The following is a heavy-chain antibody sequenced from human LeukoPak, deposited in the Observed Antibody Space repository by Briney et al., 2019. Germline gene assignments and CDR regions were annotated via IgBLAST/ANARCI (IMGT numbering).Heavy chain of an antibody. J-gene: IGHJ5*02. CDR3: AKDIFVGSSLGGGFDNWFDP. CDR2: MNPNSGNT. Sequence: ASVKVTCKASGYTFTSYDINWVRQATGQGLEWMGWMNPNSGNTGYAQKFQGRVTMTRNTSISTAYMELSSLRAEDTAVYYCAKDIFVGSSLGGGFDNWFDPWGQGTLVTVSS. V-gene: IGHV1-8*01. D-gene: IGHD3-16*01. CDR1: GYTFTSYD.